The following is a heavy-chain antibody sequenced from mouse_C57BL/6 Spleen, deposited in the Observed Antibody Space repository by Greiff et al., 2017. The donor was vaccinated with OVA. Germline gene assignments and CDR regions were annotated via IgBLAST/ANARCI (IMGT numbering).Heavy chain of an antibody. CDR2: IWGVGST. CDR1: GFSLTSYG. V-gene: IGHV2-6*01. J-gene: IGHJ3*01. CDR3: ASEGAGTEGFAY. D-gene: IGHD4-1*01. Sequence: VMLVESGPGLVAPSQSLSITCTVSGFSLTSYGVDWVRQSPGKGLEWLGVIWGVGSTTYNSALKSRLSISKDNSKSQVFLKMNSLQTDDTAMYYCASEGAGTEGFAYWGQGTLVTVSA.